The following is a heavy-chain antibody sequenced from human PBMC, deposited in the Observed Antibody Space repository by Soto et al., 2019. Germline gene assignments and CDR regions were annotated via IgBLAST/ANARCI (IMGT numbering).Heavy chain of an antibody. J-gene: IGHJ3*02. Sequence: QVQLVQSGAEVKKPGASVKVSCKASGYTFTSYDINWVRQATGQGLEWMGWMNPNSGNTGYAQKFQGRVAMTRNTSISTAYMELSSLRSEDTAVYYCARGRYCSGGSCYALDAFDIWGQGTMVTVSS. CDR1: GYTFTSYD. D-gene: IGHD2-15*01. CDR2: MNPNSGNT. CDR3: ARGRYCSGGSCYALDAFDI. V-gene: IGHV1-8*01.